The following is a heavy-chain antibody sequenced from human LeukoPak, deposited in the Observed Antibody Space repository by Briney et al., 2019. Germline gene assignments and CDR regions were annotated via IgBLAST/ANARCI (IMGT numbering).Heavy chain of an antibody. CDR2: IYYSGST. V-gene: IGHV4-59*01. CDR1: GGSISSYY. J-gene: IGHJ4*02. D-gene: IGHD1-26*01. CDR3: ARGRQKYSGSHPQDY. Sequence: SETLSLTCTVSGGSISSYYWSWIRQPPGKGLEWIGYIYYSGSTNYNPSLKSRVTISVDTSKNQFSLKLSSVTAADTAVYYCARGRQKYSGSHPQDYWGQGTLVTVSS.